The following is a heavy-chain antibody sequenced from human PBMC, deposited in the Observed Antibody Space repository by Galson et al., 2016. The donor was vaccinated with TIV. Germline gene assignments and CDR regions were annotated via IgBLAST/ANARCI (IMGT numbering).Heavy chain of an antibody. CDR3: ARVSVGAFDI. CDR2: IFYTGNT. J-gene: IGHJ3*02. V-gene: IGHV4-59*01. Sequence: SETLSLTCTVSGGSISHYYWTWIRQTPGKGLEWIGYIFYTGNTDYNPPRKSRVAISVDTSKHQFSLKLSSVPAADTAVYYCARVSVGAFDIWGQGTMVTVSS. CDR1: GGSISHYY.